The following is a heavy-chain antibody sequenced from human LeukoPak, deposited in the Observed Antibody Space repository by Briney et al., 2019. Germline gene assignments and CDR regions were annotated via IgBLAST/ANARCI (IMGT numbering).Heavy chain of an antibody. CDR3: ARDRLGTTVTIFDY. J-gene: IGHJ4*02. V-gene: IGHV1-8*01. CDR1: GYTFTSYD. Sequence: ASVKVSCKASGYTFTSYDINWVRQATGQGLEWMGWMNPNSGNTGYAQKFQGRVTMTRNTSISTAYMELSSLRSEDTAVYYCARDRLGTTVTIFDYWGQGTLVTVSS. D-gene: IGHD4-11*01. CDR2: MNPNSGNT.